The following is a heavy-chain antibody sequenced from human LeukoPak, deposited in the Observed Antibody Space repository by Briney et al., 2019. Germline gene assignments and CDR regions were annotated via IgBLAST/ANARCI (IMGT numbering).Heavy chain of an antibody. D-gene: IGHD3-22*01. Sequence: PSETLSLTCTVSGGSISSYYWSWIRQPPGKGLERIGYIYYSGSTNYNPSLKSRVTISVDTSKNQFSLKLSSVTAADTAVYYCARALPGYYDSSGYWFDPWGQGTLVTVSS. CDR2: IYYSGST. V-gene: IGHV4-59*01. CDR1: GGSISSYY. CDR3: ARALPGYYDSSGYWFDP. J-gene: IGHJ5*02.